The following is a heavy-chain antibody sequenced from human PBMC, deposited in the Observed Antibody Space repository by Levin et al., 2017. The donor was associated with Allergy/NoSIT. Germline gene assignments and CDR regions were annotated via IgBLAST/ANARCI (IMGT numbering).Heavy chain of an antibody. V-gene: IGHV4-59*02. CDR3: ARDLIPVDFAFDI. D-gene: IGHD3-3*01. J-gene: IGHJ3*02. CDR1: GVSVSDYY. CDR2: ISYTGST. Sequence: PSQTLSLTCTVSGVSVSDYYWSWIRQAPGRGLEWIGYISYTGSTHFNPSLKSPAFISVDKTKNQLSLNLRFVTAADTAVYFCARDLIPVDFAFDIWGPGTLLTVSS.